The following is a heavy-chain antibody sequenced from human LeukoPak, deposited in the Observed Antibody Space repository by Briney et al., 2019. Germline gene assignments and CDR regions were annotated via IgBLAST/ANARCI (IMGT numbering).Heavy chain of an antibody. CDR3: ARPPLPYYYDSSGTKGYAFDI. Sequence: GASVNVSFKASGGTFSSYAISWVRQAPGQGLEWMGGIIPIFGTANYAQKFQGRVTITTDESTSTAYMELSSLRSEDTAVYYCARPPLPYYYDSSGTKGYAFDIWGQGTMVTVSS. J-gene: IGHJ3*02. D-gene: IGHD3-22*01. V-gene: IGHV1-69*05. CDR2: IIPIFGTA. CDR1: GGTFSSYA.